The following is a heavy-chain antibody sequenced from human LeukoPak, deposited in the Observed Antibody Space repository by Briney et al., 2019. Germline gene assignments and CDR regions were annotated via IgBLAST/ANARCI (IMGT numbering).Heavy chain of an antibody. V-gene: IGHV3-30-3*01. CDR1: GFTFSSYA. CDR3: ARDGSGYLVVFASYGMDV. CDR2: ISYDGSNK. J-gene: IGHJ6*02. Sequence: GGTLRLSCAASGFTFSSYAMHWVRQAPGKGLEWVAVISYDGSNKYYADSVKGRFTISRDNSKNTLYLQMNSLRAEDTAVYYCARDGSGYLVVFASYGMDVWGQGTTVTVSS. D-gene: IGHD3-3*01.